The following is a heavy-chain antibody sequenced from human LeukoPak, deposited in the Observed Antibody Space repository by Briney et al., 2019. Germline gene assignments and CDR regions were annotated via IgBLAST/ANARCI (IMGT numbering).Heavy chain of an antibody. CDR3: ARDAVAGNSYYYYSYGMDV. Sequence: ASVKVSCKASGYTFTSYYMHWVRQAPGQGLEWMGIINPSGGSTSYAQKFQGRVTMTRDTSTSTVYMELSSLRSEDTAVYYCARDAVAGNSYYYYSYGMDVWGQGTTVTVSS. D-gene: IGHD6-19*01. V-gene: IGHV1-46*01. J-gene: IGHJ6*02. CDR1: GYTFTSYY. CDR2: INPSGGST.